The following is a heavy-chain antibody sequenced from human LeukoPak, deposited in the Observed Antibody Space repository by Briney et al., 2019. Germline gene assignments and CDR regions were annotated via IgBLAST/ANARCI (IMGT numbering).Heavy chain of an antibody. Sequence: SQTLSLTCAVYGGSLSVYYWSCIRQPPGEGLEWIGEINNSGSTTYNPSLKRRVTISVDTSKNQFSLKVRFVAGADTAVYCCGGGWGITMVRGVSFFGYWGQGTLVTVSS. V-gene: IGHV4-34*01. CDR3: GGGWGITMVRGVSFFGY. CDR1: GGSLSVYY. J-gene: IGHJ4*02. CDR2: INNSGST. D-gene: IGHD3-10*01.